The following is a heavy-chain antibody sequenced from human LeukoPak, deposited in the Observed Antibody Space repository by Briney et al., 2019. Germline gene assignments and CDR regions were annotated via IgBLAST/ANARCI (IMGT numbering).Heavy chain of an antibody. J-gene: IGHJ4*01. CDR1: GYSFSTYW. V-gene: IGHV5-51*01. Sequence: GESLKISCKGSGYSFSTYWIGWVRQMPGKGLEWMGLINAADSDTRYSPSFQGQVLISVDKSISTAYLQWGNLKATDTAFYYCARVPCTGGSCSRTFDYWGQEPWSPSTQ. D-gene: IGHD2-8*02. CDR2: INAADSDT. CDR3: ARVPCTGGSCSRTFDY.